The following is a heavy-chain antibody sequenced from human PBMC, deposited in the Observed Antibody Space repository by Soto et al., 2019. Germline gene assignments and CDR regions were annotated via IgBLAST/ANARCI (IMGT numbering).Heavy chain of an antibody. CDR3: ARSLARDSSGSNKVDSEYFQH. Sequence: QVQLVQSGAEVKKPGSSVKVSCKASGGTFSSYTISWVRQAPGQGLEWMGRIIPILGIANYAQKFQGRVTITADKSTSTAYMELSSLRSEDTAVYYCARSLARDSSGSNKVDSEYFQHWGQGTLVTVSS. D-gene: IGHD3-22*01. CDR1: GGTFSSYT. V-gene: IGHV1-69*02. CDR2: IIPILGIA. J-gene: IGHJ1*01.